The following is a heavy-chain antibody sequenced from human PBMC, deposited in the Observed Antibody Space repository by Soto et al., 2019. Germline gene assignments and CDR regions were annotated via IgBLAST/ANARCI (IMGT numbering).Heavy chain of an antibody. CDR1: GFTFSSYS. D-gene: IGHD2-2*01. Sequence: GGSLRLSCAASGFTFSSYSMNWVRQAPGKGLEWVSYISSSSSTIYYADSVKGRFTISRDNSKNTLYLQMNSLRAEDTAVYYCASGFEGYCSSTSCYGDYYYYGMDVWGQGTTVTVSS. CDR2: ISSSSSTI. CDR3: ASGFEGYCSSTSCYGDYYYYGMDV. J-gene: IGHJ6*02. V-gene: IGHV3-48*01.